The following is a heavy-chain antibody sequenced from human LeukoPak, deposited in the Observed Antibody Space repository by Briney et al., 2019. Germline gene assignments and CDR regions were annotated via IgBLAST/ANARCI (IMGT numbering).Heavy chain of an antibody. CDR1: GFTVSSNY. D-gene: IGHD3-10*01. CDR3: ARERGVLDYYGSGSARPNFDY. CDR2: IYSGGST. V-gene: IGHV3-66*01. J-gene: IGHJ4*02. Sequence: GGSLRLSCAASGFTVSSNYTSWVRQAPGKGLEWVSVIYSGGSTYYADSVKGRFTISRDNSKNTLYLQMNSLRAEDTAVYYCARERGVLDYYGSGSARPNFDYWGQGTLVTVSS.